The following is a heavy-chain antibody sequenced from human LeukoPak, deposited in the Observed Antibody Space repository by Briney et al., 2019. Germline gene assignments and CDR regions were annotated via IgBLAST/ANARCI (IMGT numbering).Heavy chain of an antibody. CDR1: GYAFTSYG. Sequence: ASVKVSCKASGYAFTSYGISWVRQAPGQGLEWMGWISAYNGNTNYAQKLQGRVTMTTDTSTSTAYMELRSLRSDDTAVYYCARPMVGAYCSGGSCYKNLFDYWGQGTLVTVSS. D-gene: IGHD2-15*01. CDR3: ARPMVGAYCSGGSCYKNLFDY. J-gene: IGHJ4*02. V-gene: IGHV1-18*01. CDR2: ISAYNGNT.